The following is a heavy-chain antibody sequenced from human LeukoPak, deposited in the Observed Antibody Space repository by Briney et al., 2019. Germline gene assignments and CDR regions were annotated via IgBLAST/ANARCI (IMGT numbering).Heavy chain of an antibody. D-gene: IGHD3-10*01. CDR2: INPNSGGT. Sequence: ASVKVSCKASGYTFTGYYMHWVRQAPGQGLEWMGRINPNSGGTNYAQKFQARVTMTRDTSISTAYMELSSLGSEDTAVYYCASSGMWFGELTGYYYGMDVWGQGTTVTVSS. CDR1: GYTFTGYY. J-gene: IGHJ6*02. CDR3: ASSGMWFGELTGYYYGMDV. V-gene: IGHV1-2*06.